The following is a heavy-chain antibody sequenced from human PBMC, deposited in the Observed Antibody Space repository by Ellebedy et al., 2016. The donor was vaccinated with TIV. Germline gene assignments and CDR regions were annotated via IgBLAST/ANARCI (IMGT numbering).Heavy chain of an antibody. CDR1: GYTFTSYS. CDR2: IIPIFGTA. J-gene: IGHJ6*02. V-gene: IGHV1-69*13. CDR3: ARGLPGGVQLERRLGYYGMDV. D-gene: IGHD1-1*01. Sequence: AASVKVSCKASGYTFTSYSISWVRQAPGQGLEWMGGIIPIFGTANYAQKFQGRVTITADESTSTAYMELSSLRSEDTAVYYCARGLPGGVQLERRLGYYGMDVWGQGTTVTVSS.